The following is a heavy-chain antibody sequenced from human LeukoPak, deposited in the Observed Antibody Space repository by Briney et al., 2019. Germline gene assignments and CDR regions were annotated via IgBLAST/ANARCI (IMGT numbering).Heavy chain of an antibody. Sequence: SETLSLTCAVYGGSFSGYYWSWIRQPPGKGLEWIGEINHSGSTNYNPSLKSRVTISVDTSKNQFSLKLRSVTAADTAVYYCARVRITSIRRDYYMDVWGKGTTVIVSS. D-gene: IGHD3-10*01. V-gene: IGHV4-34*01. CDR3: ARVRITSIRRDYYMDV. J-gene: IGHJ6*03. CDR1: GGSFSGYY. CDR2: INHSGST.